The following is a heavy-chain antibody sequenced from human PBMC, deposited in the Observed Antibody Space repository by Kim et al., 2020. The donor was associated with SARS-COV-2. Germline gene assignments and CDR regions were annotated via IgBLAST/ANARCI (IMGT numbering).Heavy chain of an antibody. CDR1: GFTFGSYW. Sequence: GGSLRLSCAASGFTFGSYWMTWVRQAPGKGLEWVANIKQDGSQKYYVDSVKGRFTISRDDAKNSLYLQMNSLRVEDTAVYYCARTLTGTTESFEYWGQGT. CDR2: IKQDGSQK. J-gene: IGHJ1*01. V-gene: IGHV3-7*03. D-gene: IGHD3-9*01. CDR3: ARTLTGTTESFEY.